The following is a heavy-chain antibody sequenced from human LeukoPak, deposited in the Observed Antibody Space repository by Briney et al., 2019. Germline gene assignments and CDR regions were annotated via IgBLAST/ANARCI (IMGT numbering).Heavy chain of an antibody. D-gene: IGHD1-26*01. Sequence: SETLSLTCTVSGGSISSSDVNWGWIRQPPGKGLEWIGVISYSGSTYYNPSLKSRVTISVDTSKNQFSLKLSSVTAADTAVYYCARESRELLAAAFDYWGQGTLVTVSS. CDR1: GGSISSSDVN. J-gene: IGHJ4*02. CDR2: ISYSGST. CDR3: ARESRELLAAAFDY. V-gene: IGHV4-39*07.